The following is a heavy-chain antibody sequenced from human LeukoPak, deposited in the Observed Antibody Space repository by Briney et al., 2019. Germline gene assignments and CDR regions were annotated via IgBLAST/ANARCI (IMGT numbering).Heavy chain of an antibody. Sequence: GSLRLSCAASGFTFSRLAMTWVRQAPGKGLEWVSTISASGPYYADAVKGRFTISRDNTRNSLSLQMNNLRDEDTAVYYCARNRGGQQFDCWGQGTLLTVSS. CDR2: ISASGP. J-gene: IGHJ4*02. CDR3: ARNRGGQQFDC. CDR1: GFTFSRLA. V-gene: IGHV3-23*01. D-gene: IGHD3-10*01.